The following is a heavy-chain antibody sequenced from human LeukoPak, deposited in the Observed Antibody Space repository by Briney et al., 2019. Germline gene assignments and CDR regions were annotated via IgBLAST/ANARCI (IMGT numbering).Heavy chain of an antibody. CDR2: IDSSGST. CDR1: GGSISSSSYY. CDR3: ARDAYGGNGY. Sequence: PSETLSLTXTVSGGSISSSSYYWGWIRQPAGKGLEWIGRIDSSGSTNYNPSLKSRVTMSVDTSNNQFSLKLTSVTAADTAMYYCARDAYGGNGYWGQGTLVTVSS. V-gene: IGHV4-61*02. D-gene: IGHD2-21*01. J-gene: IGHJ4*02.